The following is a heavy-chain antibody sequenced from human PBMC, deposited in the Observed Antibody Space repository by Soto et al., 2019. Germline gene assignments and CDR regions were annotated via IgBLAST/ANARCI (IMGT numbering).Heavy chain of an antibody. J-gene: IGHJ4*02. D-gene: IGHD6-6*01. CDR1: GYTFTSYA. CDR3: ARETGRRSYFDY. CDR2: INVDKGNT. V-gene: IGHV1-3*01. Sequence: ASVKVSCKASGYTFTSYAIHWVRQAPGQRLEWMRWINVDKGNTKYLQKLQGRVTIATDTSANTAYMELSSLRSEDTALYFCARETGRRSYFDYLGQGTLVTVSS.